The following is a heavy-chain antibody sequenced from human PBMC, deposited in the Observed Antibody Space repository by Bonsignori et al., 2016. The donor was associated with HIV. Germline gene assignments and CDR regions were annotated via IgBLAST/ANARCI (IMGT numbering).Heavy chain of an antibody. CDR2: ISSSGSTI. D-gene: IGHD5-24*01. V-gene: IGHV3-48*03. Sequence: GGSLRLSCAASGFTFSSYEMNWVRQAPGKGLEWVSYISSSGSTIYYADSVKGRFTISRDNAKNSLYLQMNSLRAEDTAVYYCARERREPYYFDYWGQGTLVTVSS. J-gene: IGHJ4*02. CDR3: ARERREPYYFDY. CDR1: GFTFSSYE.